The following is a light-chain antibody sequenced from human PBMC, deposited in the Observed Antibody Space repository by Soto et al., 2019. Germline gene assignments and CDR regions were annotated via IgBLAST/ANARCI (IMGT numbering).Light chain of an antibody. J-gene: IGLJ2*01. Sequence: SYELTQSPSVSVAPGQTARIPCGGNNIGSKSVHWYQQQPGQAPVLVVYDYSDRPSGIPERFSGSNSGNTATLTITRVEAGDEADYYCQVWDSGSDHNVVFGGGTKVTVL. CDR1: NIGSKS. V-gene: IGLV3-21*02. CDR3: QVWDSGSDHNVV. CDR2: DYS.